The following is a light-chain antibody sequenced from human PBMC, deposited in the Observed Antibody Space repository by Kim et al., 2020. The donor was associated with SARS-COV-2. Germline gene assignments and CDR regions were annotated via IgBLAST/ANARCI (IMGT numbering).Light chain of an antibody. CDR1: QSVSSNY. V-gene: IGKV3-20*01. CDR3: QQYGSSRT. J-gene: IGKJ1*01. Sequence: LSPGERATLSCRASQSVSSNYLAWYQQKPGQAPRLLIYGASSRATGIPDRFSGSGSGTDFTLTISRLEPEDCAVYYCQQYGSSRTFGQGTKVDIK. CDR2: GAS.